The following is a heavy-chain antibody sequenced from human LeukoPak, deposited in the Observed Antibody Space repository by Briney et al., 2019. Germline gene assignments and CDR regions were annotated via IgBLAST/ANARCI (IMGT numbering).Heavy chain of an antibody. CDR3: AKTYDSGAYYPDY. CDR1: GYTFTGYY. CDR2: INPNSGGT. D-gene: IGHD3-22*01. V-gene: IGHV1-2*02. J-gene: IGHJ4*02. Sequence: ASVKVSCKTSGYTFTGYYMHWVRQAPGHGLEWMGWINPNSGGTNYAEKFQGRVTMTRDTSINTAYMELSSLRSDDTAVYYCAKTYDSGAYYPDYWGQGTLVTVSS.